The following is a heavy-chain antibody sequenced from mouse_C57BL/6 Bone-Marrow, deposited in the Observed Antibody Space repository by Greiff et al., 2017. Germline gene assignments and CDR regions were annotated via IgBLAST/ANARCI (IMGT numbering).Heavy chain of an antibody. CDR1: GYTFTSYG. CDR2: IYPRSGNT. Sequence: QVQLQQSGAELARPGASVKLSCKASGYTFTSYGISWVKQRTGQGLEWIGEIYPRSGNTYYNEKFKGKATLTADKSSSTAYMELRSLTSEDSAVYFCARYGGNYSYAMDYWGQGTSVTVSS. D-gene: IGHD2-1*01. J-gene: IGHJ4*01. CDR3: ARYGGNYSYAMDY. V-gene: IGHV1-81*01.